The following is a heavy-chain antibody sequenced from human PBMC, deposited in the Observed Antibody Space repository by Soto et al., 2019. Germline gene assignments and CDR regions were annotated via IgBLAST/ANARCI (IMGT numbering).Heavy chain of an antibody. Sequence: EVQLVESGGGLVKPGGSLRLSCAASGFTFSNAWMNWVRQAPGKGLEWVGRIKSKTDGGTTDYAAPVKGRFTISRDDSKNTLYLQMNSLKTEDTAVYYCTTGVAVAGPGALRATEYYFDYWGQGTLVTVSS. CDR3: TTGVAVAGPGALRATEYYFDY. CDR1: GFTFSNAW. CDR2: IKSKTDGGTT. V-gene: IGHV3-15*07. J-gene: IGHJ4*02. D-gene: IGHD2-21*02.